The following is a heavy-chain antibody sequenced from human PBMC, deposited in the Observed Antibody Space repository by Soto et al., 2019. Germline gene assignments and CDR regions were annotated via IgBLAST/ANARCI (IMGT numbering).Heavy chain of an antibody. Sequence: GASLKISCKGSGYSFTSYWIGWVRQMPGKGLEWMGIIYPGDSDTKYSPSFQGQVTISADKSIITAYLQWSSLKASDTAMYYCARRHLVEDVFDIWGKGTMVTVSS. J-gene: IGHJ3*02. CDR2: IYPGDSDT. CDR1: GYSFTSYW. D-gene: IGHD6-6*01. CDR3: ARRHLVEDVFDI. V-gene: IGHV5-51*01.